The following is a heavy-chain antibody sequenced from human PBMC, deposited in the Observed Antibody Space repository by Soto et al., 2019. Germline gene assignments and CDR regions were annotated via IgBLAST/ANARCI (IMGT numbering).Heavy chain of an antibody. Sequence: PGGSLRLSCAASGFTFSSYSMNWVRQAPGKGLEWVSYISSSSSTIYYADSVKGRFTISRDNAKHSLYLQTNRLRVEDTAVYFCARGGYQSTVWSLIAHWGAGT. J-gene: IGHJ4*02. CDR2: ISSSSSTI. CDR3: ARGGYQSTVWSLIAH. D-gene: IGHD3-22*01. CDR1: GFTFSSYS. V-gene: IGHV3-48*01.